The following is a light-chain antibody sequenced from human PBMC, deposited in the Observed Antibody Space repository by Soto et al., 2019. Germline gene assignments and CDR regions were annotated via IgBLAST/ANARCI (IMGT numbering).Light chain of an antibody. J-gene: IGKJ4*01. Sequence: EIVMTQSPATLPVSPGERATLSCRASQSVSSNLAWYQQKPGQAPRLLIYGASTRATGVPARFSGSGSGTYFTLTISSLQSEDFAVYYCQQYNNRPPLTFGGGTKVDIK. CDR3: QQYNNRPPLT. CDR1: QSVSSN. V-gene: IGKV3-15*01. CDR2: GAS.